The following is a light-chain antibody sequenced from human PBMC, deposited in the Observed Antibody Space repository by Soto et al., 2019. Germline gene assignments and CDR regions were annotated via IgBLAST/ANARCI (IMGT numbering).Light chain of an antibody. CDR3: QQRSNSPPLT. CDR1: QSISKY. J-gene: IGKJ4*01. Sequence: IVLTQSPATLSLSPGERATLSCRASQSISKYLAWYQQKPGQAPRLLIYPASNRDTGIPARFSGSGSGTAFTLTISSLEPEDVAVYYCQQRSNSPPLTFGGGTKVEIK. V-gene: IGKV3-11*01. CDR2: PAS.